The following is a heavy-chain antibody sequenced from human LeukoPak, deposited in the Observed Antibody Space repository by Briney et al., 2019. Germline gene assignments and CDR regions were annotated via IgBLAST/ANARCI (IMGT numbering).Heavy chain of an antibody. CDR2: IYYSGST. CDR1: GGSISGSSYY. J-gene: IGHJ4*02. CDR3: ARRVYDFWSGYPFDY. Sequence: SETLSLTCTVSGGSISGSSYYWGWIRQPPGKGLEWIGSIYYSGSTYYNPSLKSRVTISVDTSKNQFSLKLSSVTAEDTAVYYCARRVYDFWSGYPFDYWGQGTLVTVSS. V-gene: IGHV4-39*01. D-gene: IGHD3-3*01.